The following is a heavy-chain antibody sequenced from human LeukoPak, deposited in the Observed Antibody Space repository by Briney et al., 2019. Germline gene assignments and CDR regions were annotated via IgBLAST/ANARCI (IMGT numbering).Heavy chain of an antibody. D-gene: IGHD5-18*01. CDR1: GFTFSSYS. CDR3: ARVVDTPMVLYGAFDI. V-gene: IGHV3-21*01. CDR2: ISSSSSYI. Sequence: GGSLRLSCAASGFTFSSYSMNWVRQAPGKGLEWVSFISSSSSYIHYADSVKGRFTISRDNAKNSLYLQMNSLRAEDTAVYYCARVVDTPMVLYGAFDIWGQGTMVTVSS. J-gene: IGHJ3*02.